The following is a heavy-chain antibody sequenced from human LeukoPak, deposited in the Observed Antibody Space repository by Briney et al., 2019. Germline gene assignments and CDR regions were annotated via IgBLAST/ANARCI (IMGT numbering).Heavy chain of an antibody. Sequence: PGGSLRLSCAASGFTFSSYGMHWVRQAPGKGLEWVAFIRYDGSNKFYGDSVKGRFIISRDNSKNTLFLQLNSLRAEDTAVYYCARESESYDSSGSTFDYWGQGTLVTVSS. V-gene: IGHV3-30*02. CDR2: IRYDGSNK. CDR3: ARESESYDSSGSTFDY. J-gene: IGHJ4*02. CDR1: GFTFSSYG. D-gene: IGHD3-22*01.